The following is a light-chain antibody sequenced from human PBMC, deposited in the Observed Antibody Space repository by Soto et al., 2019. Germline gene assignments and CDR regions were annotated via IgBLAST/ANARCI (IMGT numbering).Light chain of an antibody. J-gene: IGKJ4*01. V-gene: IGKV3-15*01. CDR1: QSVSSN. Sequence: ERIMTQPPATLSVSPGESATLSCRASQSVSSNLAWYQQKPGQAPRLLIYGVSTRATGIPARLSGSGSETKFTLTISSLQSEDFAVYYCQQYNNWPPLTFGGGTKVDIK. CDR3: QQYNNWPPLT. CDR2: GVS.